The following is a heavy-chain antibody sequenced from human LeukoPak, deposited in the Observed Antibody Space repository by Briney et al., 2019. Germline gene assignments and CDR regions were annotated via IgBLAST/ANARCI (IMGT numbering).Heavy chain of an antibody. J-gene: IGHJ6*02. Sequence: GESLKISCKGSGYSFTSYWISWVRQMPGKGLEWMGSIDPSDSYTNYSPSFQGHVTISADKSISTAYLQWSSLKASDTATYYCARPMAGSGGYYYYDMDVWGQRTTVSVSS. V-gene: IGHV5-10-1*01. D-gene: IGHD2-8*01. CDR1: GYSFTSYW. CDR3: ARPMAGSGGYYYYDMDV. CDR2: IDPSDSYT.